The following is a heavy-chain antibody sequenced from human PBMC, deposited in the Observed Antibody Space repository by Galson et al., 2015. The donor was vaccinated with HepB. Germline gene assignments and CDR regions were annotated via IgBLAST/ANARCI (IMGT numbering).Heavy chain of an antibody. Sequence: SVKVSCKVSGYTFTNFPIHWVRQAPGQRLEWMGWINTGNGDTKYSQNFQGRVIITRDTFASTAYMELSSLTSEDTALYFCATYRTGNWNDIWFDPWGQGTLVTVSS. CDR2: INTGNGDT. CDR1: GYTFTNFP. CDR3: ATYRTGNWNDIWFDP. J-gene: IGHJ5*02. V-gene: IGHV1-3*04. D-gene: IGHD1-1*01.